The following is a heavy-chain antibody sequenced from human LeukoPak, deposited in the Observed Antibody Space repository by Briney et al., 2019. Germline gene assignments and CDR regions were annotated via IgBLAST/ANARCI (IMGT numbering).Heavy chain of an antibody. J-gene: IGHJ1*01. V-gene: IGHV3-53*04. Sequence: PGGSLRLSCAASGFTVSSNYMSWVRQAPGKGLEWVSVIYSGGSTYYADSVKGRFTISRHNSKNTLYLQMNSLRAEDTAVYYCAKIVSTVTTPRYFQHWGQSTLVTVSS. CDR2: IYSGGST. CDR3: AKIVSTVTTPRYFQH. CDR1: GFTVSSNY. D-gene: IGHD4-17*01.